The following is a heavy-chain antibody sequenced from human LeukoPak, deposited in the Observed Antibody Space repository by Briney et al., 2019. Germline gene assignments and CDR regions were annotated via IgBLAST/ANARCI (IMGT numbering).Heavy chain of an antibody. J-gene: IGHJ3*02. D-gene: IGHD2-8*01. CDR1: GFTFSSYS. CDR3: ARDGLSDPYPPQMVYANDAFDI. Sequence: GGSLRLSCAASGFTFSSYSMNWVRQAPGKGLEWVSYISSSSSTIYYADSVKGRFTISRDNAKNSLYLQMNSLRAEDTAVYYCARDGLSDPYPPQMVYANDAFDIWGQGTMVTVSS. V-gene: IGHV3-48*01. CDR2: ISSSSSTI.